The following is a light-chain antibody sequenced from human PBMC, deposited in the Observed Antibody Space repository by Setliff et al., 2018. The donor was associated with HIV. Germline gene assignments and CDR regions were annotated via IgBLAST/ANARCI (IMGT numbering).Light chain of an antibody. CDR3: CSYPGRSPWL. CDR1: STDIGVYDF. CDR2: DVN. Sequence: QSVLTQPRSVSGSPGQSVTISCAGMSTDIGVYDFVSWYQQHPGKPPKLIIYDVNRRPSGVPDRFSGSKSGDTASLTISGLQAGDEAYYYCCSYPGRSPWLFGGGTKVTVL. J-gene: IGLJ3*02. V-gene: IGLV2-11*01.